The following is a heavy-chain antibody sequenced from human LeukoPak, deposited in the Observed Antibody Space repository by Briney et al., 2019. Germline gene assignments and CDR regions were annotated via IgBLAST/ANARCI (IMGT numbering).Heavy chain of an antibody. V-gene: IGHV3-21*01. J-gene: IGHJ4*02. CDR3: ARDQVDRIWYFDY. CDR2: ISSNSIYA. CDR1: GFTFSSYA. Sequence: GGSLRLSCAASGFTFSSYAMSWVRQAPGKGLEWVSSISSNSIYAFYADSMKGRFTISRDNAKDSLSLQMNSLRAEDTAVYYCARDQVDRIWYFDYWGQGTLVTVSS. D-gene: IGHD1-14*01.